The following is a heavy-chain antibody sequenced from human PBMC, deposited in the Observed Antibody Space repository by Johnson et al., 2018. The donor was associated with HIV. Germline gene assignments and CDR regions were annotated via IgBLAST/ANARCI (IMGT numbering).Heavy chain of an antibody. CDR1: GFTFSSYA. J-gene: IGHJ3*02. Sequence: VQLVESGGGAVRPGRSLRLSCAVSGFTFSSYAMHWVRQAPGKGLEWVSYISSSGSTIYYADSVKGRFTISRDNAKNSLYLQMNSLRAGDTAVYYCARKRWEPLDAFDIWGQGTMVTVSS. CDR3: ARKRWEPLDAFDI. CDR2: ISSSGSTI. D-gene: IGHD1-26*01. V-gene: IGHV3-48*03.